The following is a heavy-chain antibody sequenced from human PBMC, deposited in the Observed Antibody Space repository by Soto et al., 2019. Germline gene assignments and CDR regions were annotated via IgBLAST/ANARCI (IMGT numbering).Heavy chain of an antibody. J-gene: IGHJ4*02. Sequence: QVQLVQSGAEVKKPGSSVKVSCKASGGTFSSYRINWVRQAPGQGLEWVGGIVPIYRTADYAQKFQGRVTITADESARTAYMELRSLKSQDTAVYYCARDSGAKLSSSWGQGTLVNVSS. CDR1: GGTFSSYR. V-gene: IGHV1-69*01. D-gene: IGHD6-13*01. CDR3: ARDSGAKLSSS. CDR2: IVPIYRTA.